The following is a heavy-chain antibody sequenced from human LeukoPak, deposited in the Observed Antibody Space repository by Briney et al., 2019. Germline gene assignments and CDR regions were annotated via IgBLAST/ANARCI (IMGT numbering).Heavy chain of an antibody. Sequence: SETLSLTRTVSGYSISSGYYWGWSPQPPGKGLEWIGSIYHSGSTYYNPSLKSRVTISVDTTKNQFSLKLSSVTAADTAVYYCARDFGFSDYWGQGTLVTVSS. CDR3: ARDFGFSDY. J-gene: IGHJ4*02. CDR2: IYHSGST. CDR1: GYSISSGYY. D-gene: IGHD3-3*01. V-gene: IGHV4-38-2*02.